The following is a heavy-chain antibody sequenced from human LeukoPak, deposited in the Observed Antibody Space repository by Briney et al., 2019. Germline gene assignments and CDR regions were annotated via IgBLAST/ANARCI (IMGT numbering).Heavy chain of an antibody. Sequence: GGSLRPSCAASGFTFSSYAMSWVRQAPGKGLEWVSAISGSGGSTYYADSVKGRFTISRDNSKNTLYLQVNSLRAEDTAVYYCAKDREPIGDRGRSSWYRIGGSFDPWGQGTLVTVSS. V-gene: IGHV3-23*01. CDR1: GFTFSSYA. CDR3: AKDREPIGDRGRSSWYRIGGSFDP. D-gene: IGHD6-13*01. CDR2: ISGSGGST. J-gene: IGHJ5*02.